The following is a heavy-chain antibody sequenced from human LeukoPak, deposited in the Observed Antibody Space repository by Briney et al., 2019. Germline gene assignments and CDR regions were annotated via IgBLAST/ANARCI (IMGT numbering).Heavy chain of an antibody. D-gene: IGHD3-10*01. Sequence: ASVKVSCKASGYTFTGYYMHWVRQAPGQGLEWIGWINPNSGGTNYAQKFQGRVTMTRDTSISTAYMELSRLRSDDTAVYYCASFSMVRGVIMAFDYWGQGTLVTVSS. CDR2: INPNSGGT. J-gene: IGHJ4*02. CDR3: ASFSMVRGVIMAFDY. CDR1: GYTFTGYY. V-gene: IGHV1-2*02.